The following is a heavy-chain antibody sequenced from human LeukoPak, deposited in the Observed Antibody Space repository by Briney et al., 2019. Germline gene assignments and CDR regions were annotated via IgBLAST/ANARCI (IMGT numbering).Heavy chain of an antibody. J-gene: IGHJ4*02. D-gene: IGHD2-15*01. Sequence: GGSLRLSCAASGFTFSSYAMSWVRQAPGKGLEWVSTINGGGVNTHYADSVGGRFTISRDNSKNTLYLQMISLRAEDTAIYYCAKEPRNLGYCSGGSCYYDYWGQGTLVTVSS. CDR3: AKEPRNLGYCSGGSCYYDY. CDR2: INGGGVNT. V-gene: IGHV3-23*01. CDR1: GFTFSSYA.